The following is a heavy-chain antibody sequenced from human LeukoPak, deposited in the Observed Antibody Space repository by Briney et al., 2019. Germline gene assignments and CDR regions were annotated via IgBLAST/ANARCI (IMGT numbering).Heavy chain of an antibody. CDR1: GGSISSSNW. CDR3: ASTPWDFWSGYFDY. J-gene: IGHJ4*02. V-gene: IGHV4-4*02. D-gene: IGHD3-3*01. CDR2: IYHSGST. Sequence: SGTLSLTCAVSGGSISSSNWWSWVRQPPGKGLEWIGEIYHSGSTNYNPSLKSRVTISVDRSKNQFSLKLSSVTAADTAVYYRASTPWDFWSGYFDYWGQGTLVTVSS.